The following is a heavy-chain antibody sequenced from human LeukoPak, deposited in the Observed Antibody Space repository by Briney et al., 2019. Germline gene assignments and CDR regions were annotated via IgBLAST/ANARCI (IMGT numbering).Heavy chain of an antibody. CDR1: GGSISSSSYY. CDR3: ARLKRGASFDY. J-gene: IGHJ4*02. V-gene: IGHV4-39*07. CDR2: IYYSGST. D-gene: IGHD3-16*01. Sequence: SETLSLTCTVSGGSISSSSYYWGWIRQPPGKGLEWIGSIYYSGSTYYNPSLKSRVTISVDTSKNQFSLKLSSVTAADTAVYYCARLKRGASFDYWGQGTLVTVSS.